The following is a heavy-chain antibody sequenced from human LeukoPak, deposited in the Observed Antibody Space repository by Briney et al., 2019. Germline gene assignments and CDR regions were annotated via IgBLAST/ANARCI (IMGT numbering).Heavy chain of an antibody. CDR1: GYTFTSYA. V-gene: IGHV7-4-1*01. J-gene: IGHJ3*02. CDR3: ARLCSSTSCYGVSAFDI. Sequence: GASVKVSCKASGYTFTSYAMNWVRQAPGQGLEWMGWINTNTGNPTYAQGFTGRFVFSLDTSVSTAYLQICSLKAEDTAVYYCARLCSSTSCYGVSAFDIWGQGTMVTVSS. D-gene: IGHD2-2*01. CDR2: INTNTGNP.